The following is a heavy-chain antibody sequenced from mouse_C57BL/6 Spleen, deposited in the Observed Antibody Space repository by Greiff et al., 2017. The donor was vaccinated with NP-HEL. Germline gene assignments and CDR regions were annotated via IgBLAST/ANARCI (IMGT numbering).Heavy chain of an antibody. CDR2: IYPGDGDT. J-gene: IGHJ2*01. CDR3: ARGSSYYYWDY. CDR1: GYAFSSYW. Sequence: QVQLQQSGAELVKPGASVKISCKASGYAFSSYWMNWVKQRPGKGLEWIGQIYPGDGDTNYNGKLKGKATLTADKSSSTAYMQLSSLTSEDSAVYVGARGSSYYYWDYWGKGTTLTGAS. D-gene: IGHD1-1*01. V-gene: IGHV1-80*01.